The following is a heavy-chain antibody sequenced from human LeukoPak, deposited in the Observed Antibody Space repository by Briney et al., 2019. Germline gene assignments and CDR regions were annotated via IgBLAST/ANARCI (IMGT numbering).Heavy chain of an antibody. CDR1: GYTLTELS. CDR3: ATDLGYCSSTSCYSIG. J-gene: IGHJ4*02. Sequence: ASVKVSCKVSGYTLTELSMHWVRQAPGKGLEWMGGFDPEDGETIYAPKFQGRVTMTEDTSTDTAYMELSSLRSEDTAVYYCATDLGYCSSTSCYSIGWGQGTLVTVSS. V-gene: IGHV1-24*01. CDR2: FDPEDGET. D-gene: IGHD2-2*01.